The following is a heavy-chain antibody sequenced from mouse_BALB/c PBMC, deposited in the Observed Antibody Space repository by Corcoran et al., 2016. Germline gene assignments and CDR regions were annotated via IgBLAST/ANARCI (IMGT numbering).Heavy chain of an antibody. CDR2: ISYDGSN. Sequence: DVQLQESGPGLVKPSQSLSLTCSVTGYSITSGYYWNWIRQFPGNKLEWMGYISYDGSNNYNPSLKHRISITRDTSKNQFFLKLNSVTTEDTATYYCARNDYGSLYFDYWGQGTTLTVSS. CDR1: GYSITSGYY. D-gene: IGHD1-1*01. CDR3: ARNDYGSLYFDY. V-gene: IGHV3-6*02. J-gene: IGHJ2*01.